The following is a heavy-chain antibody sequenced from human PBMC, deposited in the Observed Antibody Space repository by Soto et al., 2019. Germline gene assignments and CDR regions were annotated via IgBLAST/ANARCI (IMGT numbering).Heavy chain of an antibody. V-gene: IGHV3-21*01. J-gene: IGHJ6*02. Sequence: ETLSLSCTVSGGSISSHYWRWVRQAPGKGLEWVSSISSSSSYIYYADSVKGRFTNSRDNAKNSLYLQMNSLRAEDTAVYYCARDRVLNYYDSSGYYSYYYYGMDVWGQGTTVTVSS. CDR2: ISSSSSYI. CDR1: GGSISSHY. D-gene: IGHD3-22*01. CDR3: ARDRVLNYYDSSGYYSYYYYGMDV.